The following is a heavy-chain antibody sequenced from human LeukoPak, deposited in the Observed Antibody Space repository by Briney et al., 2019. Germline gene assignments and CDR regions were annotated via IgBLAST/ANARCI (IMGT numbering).Heavy chain of an antibody. CDR3: ARDPAAAGTTNYYYYYGMDV. CDR1: GYTFTSYG. D-gene: IGHD6-13*01. CDR2: ISAYNGNT. V-gene: IGHV1-18*01. Sequence: GASVKVSCKASGYTFTSYGISWVRQAPGQGLEWMGWISAYNGNTNYAQKLQGRVTITTDTSTSTAYMELRSLRSDDTAVYYCARDPAAAGTTNYYYYYGMDVWGQGTTVTVSS. J-gene: IGHJ6*02.